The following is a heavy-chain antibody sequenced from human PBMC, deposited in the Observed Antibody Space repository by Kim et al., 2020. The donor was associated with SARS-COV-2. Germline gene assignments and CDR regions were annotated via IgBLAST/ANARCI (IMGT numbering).Heavy chain of an antibody. D-gene: IGHD3-10*01. V-gene: IGHV1-69*13. CDR3: ASGRGSGSYGGKYAY. CDR2: IIPIFGTA. Sequence: SVKVSCKASGGTFSSNAISWVRQAPGQGLEWMGGIIPIFGTANYAQKFQGRVTIIADESTSTAYMELSSLRSEDTAVYYCASGRGSGSYGGKYAYWGQGTLVTVSS. J-gene: IGHJ4*02. CDR1: GGTFSSNA.